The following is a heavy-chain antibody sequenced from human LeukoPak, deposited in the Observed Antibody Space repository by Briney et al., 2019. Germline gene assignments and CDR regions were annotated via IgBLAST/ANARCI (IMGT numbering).Heavy chain of an antibody. V-gene: IGHV1-3*01. CDR1: GYIFTKYV. CDR2: IKAGNGDT. CDR3: ARDGCGDTCYPGGH. Sequence: ASVKVSCKASGYIFTKYVVHWVRQAPGQRPEWMGWIKAGNGDTKYSQNFQDRLTITRDTSASTVYMELSSLTSEDTALYYCARDGCGDTCYPGGHWGQGTLVTVSS. D-gene: IGHD2-21*01. J-gene: IGHJ4*02.